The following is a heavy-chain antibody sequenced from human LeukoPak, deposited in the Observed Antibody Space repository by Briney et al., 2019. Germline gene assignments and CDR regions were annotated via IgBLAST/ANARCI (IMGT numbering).Heavy chain of an antibody. J-gene: IGHJ4*02. CDR2: IYSGGNT. CDR3: AKEETTHSLYCAGVCYIFDY. V-gene: IGHV3-66*01. Sequence: GGSLRLSCAASGFTVSSNYMNWVRQAPGKGLERVSVIYSGGNTYHADSVKGRFTISRDSSKNTVYLQMNSLRAEDTAVYYCAKEETTHSLYCAGVCYIFDYWGQGTLVTVSS. D-gene: IGHD2-21*01. CDR1: GFTVSSNY.